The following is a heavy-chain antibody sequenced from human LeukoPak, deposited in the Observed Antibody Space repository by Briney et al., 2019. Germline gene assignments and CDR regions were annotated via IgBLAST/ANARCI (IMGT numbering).Heavy chain of an antibody. Sequence: EGSLRLSCAASEFTFSRYATSWVRQAPGKGLEWVSTISGTGGSTYYADSVKGRFTISRDNSKNTMYLQMNSLRAEDTAVYYCAKFQANYYDSSGYGCFDYWGQGTLVTVSS. V-gene: IGHV3-23*01. D-gene: IGHD3-22*01. CDR1: EFTFSRYA. J-gene: IGHJ4*02. CDR3: AKFQANYYDSSGYGCFDY. CDR2: ISGTGGST.